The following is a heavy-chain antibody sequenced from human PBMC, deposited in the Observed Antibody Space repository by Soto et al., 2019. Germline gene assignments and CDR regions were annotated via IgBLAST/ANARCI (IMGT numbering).Heavy chain of an antibody. J-gene: IGHJ4*02. Sequence: GGSLRLSCAASGFTFSSYYMSWVRQAPGKGLEWVSVIYSGGSTYYADSVKGRFTISRDNSKNTLYLQMNSLKTEDTAVYYCARGPDTSTDYYGPFEYWGQGILVTVSS. V-gene: IGHV3-53*05. CDR3: ARGPDTSTDYYGPFEY. CDR1: GFTFSSYY. CDR2: IYSGGST. D-gene: IGHD3-9*01.